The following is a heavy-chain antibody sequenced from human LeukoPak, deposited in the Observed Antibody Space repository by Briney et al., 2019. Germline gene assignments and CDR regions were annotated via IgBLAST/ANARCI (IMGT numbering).Heavy chain of an antibody. CDR1: SGSITIYY. V-gene: IGHV4-59*01. CDR3: ARGRSGPTQWLVRYYFDY. J-gene: IGHJ4*02. D-gene: IGHD6-19*01. CDR2: IYYSGST. Sequence: SETLSLTCTVSSGSITIYYWSWIRQPPGKGLEWVGYIYYSGSTNYNPSLKSRVTISVDTSKNQFSLKLSSVTAADTAVYYCARGRSGPTQWLVRYYFDYWGQGTLVTVSS.